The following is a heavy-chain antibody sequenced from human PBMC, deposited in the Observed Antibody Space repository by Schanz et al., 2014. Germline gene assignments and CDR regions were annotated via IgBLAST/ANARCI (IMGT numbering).Heavy chain of an antibody. J-gene: IGHJ3*02. V-gene: IGHV3-11*05. CDR3: AKGRFGELSAFDI. Sequence: VQLMESGGGLVKPGGSLRLSCAASGFVFGDYYMTWIRQAPGKGLEWLSYISDSGTYTNYADSVKGRFTISRDNAKSSLYLQMNSLRAEDTAVYYCAKGRFGELSAFDIWGQGTMVTVSS. CDR1: GFVFGDYY. D-gene: IGHD3-10*01. CDR2: ISDSGTYT.